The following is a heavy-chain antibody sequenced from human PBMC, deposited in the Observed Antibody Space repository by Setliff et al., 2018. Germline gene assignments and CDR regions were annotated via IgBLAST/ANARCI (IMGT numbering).Heavy chain of an antibody. CDR1: GGSISNTYYY. Sequence: PSETLSLTCTVSGGSISNTYYYWSWIRQPAGKGLEWIGHIYTSWSTNYNPSLKSRVTISVDASKNQLSLNLRSVTAADTAVYYCARAISGWYSAHYYYMDVWGKGTTVTVSS. V-gene: IGHV4-61*09. J-gene: IGHJ6*03. CDR2: IYTSWST. D-gene: IGHD6-19*01. CDR3: ARAISGWYSAHYYYMDV.